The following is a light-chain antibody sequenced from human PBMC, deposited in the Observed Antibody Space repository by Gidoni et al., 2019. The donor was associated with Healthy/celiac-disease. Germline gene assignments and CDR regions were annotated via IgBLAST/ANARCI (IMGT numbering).Light chain of an antibody. CDR2: DAS. Sequence: EIVLTQSPATLSLSPGERATLSCRASQSVSSYLAWYQQKPGQAPRLLIYDASNRATGIPARFSGSGFGTAFTLTISSLGPEDFAVYYCQQRSNWLYTFGQGTKLEIK. CDR3: QQRSNWLYT. CDR1: QSVSSY. V-gene: IGKV3-11*01. J-gene: IGKJ2*01.